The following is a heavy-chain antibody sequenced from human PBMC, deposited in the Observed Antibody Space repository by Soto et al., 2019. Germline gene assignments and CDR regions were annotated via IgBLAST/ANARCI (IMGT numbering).Heavy chain of an antibody. CDR3: ARGDYYDRSGYSNFDY. V-gene: IGHV4-30-4*01. D-gene: IGHD3-22*01. CDR2: IYYSGST. Sequence: SEPLSLTCTVSGGSISSGDYYWSWIRQPPGKGLEWIGYIYYSGSTYYNPSLKRRVIISLDTSKNQFSLKLSSVTAADTAVYYCARGDYYDRSGYSNFDYWGQGTLVTVSS. J-gene: IGHJ4*02. CDR1: GGSISSGDYY.